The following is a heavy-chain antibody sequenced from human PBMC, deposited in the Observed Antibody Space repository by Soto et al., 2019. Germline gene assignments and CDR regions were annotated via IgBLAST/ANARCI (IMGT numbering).Heavy chain of an antibody. V-gene: IGHV4-59*01. Sequence: SETLSLTCTVSGGSISSYYWSWIRQPPGKGLEWIGYIYYSGSTNYNPSLKSRVTISVDTSTNHFSLKLTSVTAADTAVYYCARVTFHDLLTDYFYYFDYWGHGTLVTVSS. CDR3: ARVTFHDLLTDYFYYFDY. CDR2: IYYSGST. D-gene: IGHD3-9*01. J-gene: IGHJ4*01. CDR1: GGSISSYY.